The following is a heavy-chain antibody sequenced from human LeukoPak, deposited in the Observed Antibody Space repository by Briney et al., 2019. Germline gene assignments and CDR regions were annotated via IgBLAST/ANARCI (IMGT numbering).Heavy chain of an antibody. D-gene: IGHD4-17*01. CDR3: AKAQGHDYGDSGPLDY. Sequence: PGGSLRLSCAACGFTFSSYGMHWVRQAPGKGLEWVAFIRYDGSNKYYADSVKGRFTISRDNSKNTLYLQMNSLRAEDTAVYYCAKAQGHDYGDSGPLDYWGQGTLVTVSS. J-gene: IGHJ4*02. CDR2: IRYDGSNK. CDR1: GFTFSSYG. V-gene: IGHV3-30*02.